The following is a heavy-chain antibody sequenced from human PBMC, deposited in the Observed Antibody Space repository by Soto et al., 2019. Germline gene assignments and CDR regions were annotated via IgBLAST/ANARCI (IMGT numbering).Heavy chain of an antibody. Sequence: SETLSLTCTVSGGSISSYYWSWIRQPPGKGLEWIGYIYYSGSTNYNPSLKSRVTISVDTSKNQFSLKVNSVTAADTAVYYCARGRLLPAVNFDYWGLGTLVTLSS. D-gene: IGHD2-2*01. CDR1: GGSISSYY. CDR2: IYYSGST. CDR3: ARGRLLPAVNFDY. V-gene: IGHV4-59*12. J-gene: IGHJ4*02.